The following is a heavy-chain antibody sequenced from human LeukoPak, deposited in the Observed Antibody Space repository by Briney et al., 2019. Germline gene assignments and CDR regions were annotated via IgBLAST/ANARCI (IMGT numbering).Heavy chain of an antibody. CDR1: GGSISSSSYY. CDR2: IYYSGGT. Sequence: SETLSLTCTVSGGSISSSSYYWGWIRQPPGKGLEGIGSIYYSGGTYDNPSLKSRVTISVDTSKNQFSLKLSSVTAADTAVYYCASTSMRAPYSFDYWGQGTLVTVSS. CDR3: ASTSMRAPYSFDY. V-gene: IGHV4-39*07. J-gene: IGHJ4*02.